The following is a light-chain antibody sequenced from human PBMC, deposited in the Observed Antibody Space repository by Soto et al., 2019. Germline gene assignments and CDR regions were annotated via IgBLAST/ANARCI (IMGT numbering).Light chain of an antibody. Sequence: DIQMTQSPSTLSGSVGDRVTITCRASQTISSWLAWYQQKPGKAPKLLIYKASTLKSGVPSRFSGSGSGTEFTLTISSLQPDDFATYYCQQYKSYSPFTFGGGTKVDI. J-gene: IGKJ4*01. V-gene: IGKV1-5*03. CDR1: QTISSW. CDR3: QQYKSYSPFT. CDR2: KAS.